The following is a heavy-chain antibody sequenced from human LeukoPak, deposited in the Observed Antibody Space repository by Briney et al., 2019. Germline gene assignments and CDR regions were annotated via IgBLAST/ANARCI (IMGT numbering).Heavy chain of an antibody. CDR1: GFTFSYYY. CDR2: IKQDGSEK. V-gene: IGHV3-7*01. CDR3: ARGDRVILN. Sequence: PGGSLRLSCAASGFTFSYYYMSGVRQAPGKGLEWVANIKQDGSEKYYVDSVKGRFTISRDNAKNSLYLQMNSLRAEDTAVYYCARGDRVILNWGQGTLVTVSS. D-gene: IGHD2-21*01. J-gene: IGHJ4*02.